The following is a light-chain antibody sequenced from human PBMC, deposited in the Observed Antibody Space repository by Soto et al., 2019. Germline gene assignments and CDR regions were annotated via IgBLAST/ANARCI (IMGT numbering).Light chain of an antibody. CDR3: QQYGSSRT. CDR2: GAS. CDR1: QSVSSSY. Sequence: EIVLTQSPGTLSLSPGERATLSCRASQSVSSSYLAWYQQKPGQAPRLLMYGASSRATGIPDRFSGSGSGTDFTLTISRLEPEDFAVYSCQQYGSSRTFGKGTKV. V-gene: IGKV3-20*01. J-gene: IGKJ1*01.